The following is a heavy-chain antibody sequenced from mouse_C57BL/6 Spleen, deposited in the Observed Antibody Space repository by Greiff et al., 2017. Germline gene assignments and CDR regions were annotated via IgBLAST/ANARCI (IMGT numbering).Heavy chain of an antibody. D-gene: IGHD1-1*01. CDR1: GYTFTSYW. V-gene: IGHV1-61*01. CDR2: IYPSDSET. J-gene: IGHJ2*01. CDR3: ARSPYYLYFDY. Sequence: VQLQQPGAELVRPGSSVKLSCKASGYTFTSYWMDWVKQRPGQGLEWIGNIYPSDSETHYNQKFKDKATLTVDKSSSTAYMQLSSLTSEDSAVYYCARSPYYLYFDYWGQGTTLTVSS.